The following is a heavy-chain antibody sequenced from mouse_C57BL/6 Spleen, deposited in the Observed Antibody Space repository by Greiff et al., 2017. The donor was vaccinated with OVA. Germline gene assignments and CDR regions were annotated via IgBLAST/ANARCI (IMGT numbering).Heavy chain of an antibody. J-gene: IGHJ3*01. CDR1: GFTFSSYA. Sequence: DVKLVESGGGLVKPGGSLKLSCAASGFTFSSYAMSWVRQTPEKRLEWVATISDGGSYTYYPDNVKGRFTISRDNAKNNLYLQMSHLKSEDTAMYYCAREGNYDGAYWGQGTLVTVSA. CDR3: AREGNYDGAY. V-gene: IGHV5-4*01. D-gene: IGHD2-4*01. CDR2: ISDGGSYT.